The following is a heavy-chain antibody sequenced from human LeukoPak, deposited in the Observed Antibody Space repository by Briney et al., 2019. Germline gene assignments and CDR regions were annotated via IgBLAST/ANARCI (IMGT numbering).Heavy chain of an antibody. V-gene: IGHV1-3*01. CDR3: ARVRMVRGVISYYYGMDV. CDR1: GYTFTSYA. D-gene: IGHD3-10*01. CDR2: INAGNGNT. Sequence: ASVKVSCKASGYTFTSYAMHWVRQAPGQRLEWMGWINAGNGNTKYSQKFQGRVTITRETSASTAYMELSSLRSEDTAVYYCARVRMVRGVISYYYGMDVWGKGTTVTVSS. J-gene: IGHJ6*04.